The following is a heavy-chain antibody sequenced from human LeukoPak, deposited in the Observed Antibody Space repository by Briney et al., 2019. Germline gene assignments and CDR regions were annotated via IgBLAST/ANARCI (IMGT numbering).Heavy chain of an antibody. CDR2: IYTSGST. J-gene: IGHJ6*03. CDR3: ARVFDSGSQAYFYYMDV. Sequence: SETLSLTCAVYGGSFSGYYWSWIRQPAGKGLEWIGRIYTSGSTNYNPSLKSRVTMSVDTSKNQLSLKVSSVTAADTAVYYCARVFDSGSQAYFYYMDVWGKGTTVIISS. V-gene: IGHV4-59*10. CDR1: GGSFSGYY. D-gene: IGHD3-10*01.